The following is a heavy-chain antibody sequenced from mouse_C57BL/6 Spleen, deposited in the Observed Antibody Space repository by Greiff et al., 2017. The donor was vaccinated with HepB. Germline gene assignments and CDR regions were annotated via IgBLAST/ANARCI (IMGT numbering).Heavy chain of an antibody. CDR3: ARDLHEGRFAY. CDR1: GYTFTSYW. Sequence: QVQLQQPGTELVKPGASVKLSCKASGYTFTSYWMHWVKQRPGQGLEWIGRIDPNSGGTKYNEKFKSKATLTVDKPSSTAYMQLSSLTSEDSAVYYCARDLHEGRFAYWGQGTLVTVSA. CDR2: IDPNSGGT. D-gene: IGHD5-1*01. J-gene: IGHJ3*01. V-gene: IGHV1-72*01.